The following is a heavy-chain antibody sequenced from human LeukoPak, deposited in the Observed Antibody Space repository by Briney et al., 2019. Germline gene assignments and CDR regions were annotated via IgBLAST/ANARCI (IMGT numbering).Heavy chain of an antibody. CDR1: GFTITNNY. V-gene: IGHV3-66*01. CDR2: LYTAGST. Sequence: GGSLRLSCAASGFTITNNYMSWVRQAPGKGLEWVSILYTAGSTYYADSVKARFTISRDNSKNTVHLQMNSLRVEDTAVYYCARSKTAPGDAFDIWGQGTMVTVSS. CDR3: ARSKTAPGDAFDI. J-gene: IGHJ3*02.